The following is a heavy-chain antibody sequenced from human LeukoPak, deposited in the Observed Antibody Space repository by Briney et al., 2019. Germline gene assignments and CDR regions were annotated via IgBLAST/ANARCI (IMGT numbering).Heavy chain of an antibody. CDR3: ATVLSSGWYFDY. J-gene: IGHJ4*02. Sequence: ASVRVSCKVSGYTLTELSMHWVRQAPGKGLEWMGGFDPEDGETIYAQKFRGRVTMTEDTSTDTAYMELSSLRSEDTAVYYCATVLSSGWYFDYWGQGTLVTVSS. V-gene: IGHV1-24*01. CDR1: GYTLTELS. CDR2: FDPEDGET. D-gene: IGHD6-19*01.